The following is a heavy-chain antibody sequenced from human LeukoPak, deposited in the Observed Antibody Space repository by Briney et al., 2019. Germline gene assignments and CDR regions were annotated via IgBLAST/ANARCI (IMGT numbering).Heavy chain of an antibody. CDR3: AKDWLFDY. Sequence: GGSLRLSCAASGFSFTNYWMHWVRQAPGKGLVWVSHINSDGSSTSYADSVKGRFTISRDNAKNTLYLQMNSLRAEDTAVYYCAKDWLFDYWGQGTLVTVSS. J-gene: IGHJ4*02. V-gene: IGHV3-74*01. CDR1: GFSFTNYW. D-gene: IGHD3/OR15-3a*01. CDR2: INSDGSST.